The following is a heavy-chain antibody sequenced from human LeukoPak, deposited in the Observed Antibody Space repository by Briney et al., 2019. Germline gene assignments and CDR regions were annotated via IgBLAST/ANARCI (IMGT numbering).Heavy chain of an antibody. CDR3: ARGGSYGGIGDY. D-gene: IGHD1-26*01. CDR2: IYYSGST. Sequence: SETLSLTCTISGGSITGSSYYWGWIRQSPGKGLEWIGNIYYSGSTYYNSSLKSRVTISIDTSKNHSSLRLTSVTASDTAVYYCARGGSYGGIGDYWGQGTLVTVSS. CDR1: GGSITGSSYY. J-gene: IGHJ4*02. V-gene: IGHV4-39*02.